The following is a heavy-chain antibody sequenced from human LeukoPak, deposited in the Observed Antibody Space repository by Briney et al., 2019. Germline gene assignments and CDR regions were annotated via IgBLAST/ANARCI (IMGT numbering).Heavy chain of an antibody. V-gene: IGHV4-59*02. Sequence: SETLSLNCNVYGGSVTSHYWSWIRQPPGKGLEWIGFIYYGGSTNYNPSLKSRVTMSLDTSKNQFSLKLTSVTAADTAVYYCARETYNFWSGYPDYWGQGALVTVSS. CDR3: ARETYNFWSGYPDY. J-gene: IGHJ4*02. D-gene: IGHD3-3*01. CDR1: GGSVTSHY. CDR2: IYYGGST.